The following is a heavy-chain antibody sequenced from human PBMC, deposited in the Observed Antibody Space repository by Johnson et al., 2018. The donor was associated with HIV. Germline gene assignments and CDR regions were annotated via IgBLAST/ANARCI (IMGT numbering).Heavy chain of an antibody. CDR2: ISGSGGST. D-gene: IGHD1-26*01. CDR1: GFAFDHYA. CDR3: ARDLRLGAIDAFDI. J-gene: IGHJ3*02. Sequence: VQLVESGGAMVQPGGSLRLSCAVSGFAFDHYAMHWVRQAPGKGLEWVSAISGSGGSTYSADSVKGRFTISRDNAKNSLYLQMNSLRAEDTAVYYCARDLRLGAIDAFDIWGQGTMVTVSS. V-gene: IGHV3-23*04.